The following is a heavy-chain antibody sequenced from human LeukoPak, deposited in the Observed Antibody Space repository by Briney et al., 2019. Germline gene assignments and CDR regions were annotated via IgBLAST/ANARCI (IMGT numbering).Heavy chain of an antibody. Sequence: GGSLRLSCAASGFTFSSYSMNWVRQAPGKGLEWVSYISSSGSTIYYADSVRGRFTISRDNAKNSLYLQMNSLRAEDTAVYYCASSQGAPFDYWGQGTLVTVSS. V-gene: IGHV3-48*04. CDR2: ISSSGSTI. CDR3: ASSQGAPFDY. J-gene: IGHJ4*02. CDR1: GFTFSSYS. D-gene: IGHD3-16*01.